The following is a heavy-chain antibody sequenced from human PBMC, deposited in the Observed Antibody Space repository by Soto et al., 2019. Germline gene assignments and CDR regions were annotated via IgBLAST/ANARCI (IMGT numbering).Heavy chain of an antibody. J-gene: IGHJ4*02. CDR1: GYSINSDYY. CDR2: VDHSGRT. V-gene: IGHV4-38-2*01. CDR3: AKKGYYPSGKINLFDS. Sequence: SETLSLTCAVSGYSINSDYYWGWIRQPPGKGLEWIGSVDHSGRTYYSPSLRSRLTIFIDTSKNQFSLRLTSVTAADTAMYFCAKKGYYPSGKINLFDSWGPGTLVTSPQ. D-gene: IGHD3-10*01.